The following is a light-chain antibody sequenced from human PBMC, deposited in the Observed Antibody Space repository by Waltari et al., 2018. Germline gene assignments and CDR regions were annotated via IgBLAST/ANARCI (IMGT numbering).Light chain of an antibody. Sequence: QVVLTQSPSASASLGASVTPTCTLNSEYGHSATARNNNQPETGPRDLMRVNSCGSHSKGDGIPDRFSGSSSGAERYLTISGLQSEDEADYYCQTWGTGTYWMFGGGTKLTVL. CDR2: VNSCGSH. J-gene: IGLJ3*02. V-gene: IGLV4-69*01. CDR3: QTWGTGTYWM. CDR1: SEYGHSA.